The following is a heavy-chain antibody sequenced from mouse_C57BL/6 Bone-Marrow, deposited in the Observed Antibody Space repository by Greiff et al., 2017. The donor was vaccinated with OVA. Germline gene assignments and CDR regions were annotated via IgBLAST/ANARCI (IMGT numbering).Heavy chain of an antibody. CDR1: GFTFSDYG. CDR2: ISNLAYSI. CDR3: ARSYYSNYGGDY. J-gene: IGHJ4*01. D-gene: IGHD2-5*01. V-gene: IGHV5-15*01. Sequence: DVMLVESGGGLVQPGGSLKLSCAASGFTFSDYGMAWVRQAPRKGPEWVAFISNLAYSIYYADTVTGRFTITRENAKNTLYLEVSSLRSEDTAMYYCARSYYSNYGGDYWGQGTSVTVSS.